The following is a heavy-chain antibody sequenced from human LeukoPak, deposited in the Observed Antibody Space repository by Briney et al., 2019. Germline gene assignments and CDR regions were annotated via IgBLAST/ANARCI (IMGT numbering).Heavy chain of an antibody. CDR2: IYHSGST. CDR3: ARVIVVVVAAQGYFDY. J-gene: IGHJ4*02. Sequence: SGTLSLTCAVSGGSISSSNWWSWVRQPPGKGLEWIGEIYHSGSTNYNPSLKSRVTISVGKSKNQFSLKLSSVTAADTAVYYCARVIVVVVAAQGYFDYWGQGTLVTVSS. V-gene: IGHV4-4*02. D-gene: IGHD2-15*01. CDR1: GGSISSSNW.